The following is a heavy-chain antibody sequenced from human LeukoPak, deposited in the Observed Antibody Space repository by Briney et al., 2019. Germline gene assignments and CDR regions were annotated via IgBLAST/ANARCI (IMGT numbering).Heavy chain of an antibody. Sequence: ASVKVSCKASGYTFTGYYIHWVRQAPGQGLEWMGWINPNSGGANYAQKFQGRVTMTRDTSISTAYMELSRLRSDDTAVYYCARDRRASGSPYFDYWGQGTLVTVSS. V-gene: IGHV1-2*02. CDR3: ARDRRASGSPYFDY. J-gene: IGHJ4*02. CDR1: GYTFTGYY. D-gene: IGHD1-26*01. CDR2: INPNSGGA.